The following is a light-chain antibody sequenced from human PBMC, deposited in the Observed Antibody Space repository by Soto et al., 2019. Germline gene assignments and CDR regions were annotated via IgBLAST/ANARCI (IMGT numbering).Light chain of an antibody. CDR1: QSVSNNY. CDR3: QQYGSSGT. V-gene: IGKV3-20*01. J-gene: IGKJ1*01. Sequence: EIVLTQSPGTLSLSPGERATLSCRASQSVSNNYLAWYQQKPGQAPRLLIYGPSSRATGIPERFSGSGSGTDFTLTISRLEPEDFAVYYCQQYGSSGTFGQGTKVDI. CDR2: GPS.